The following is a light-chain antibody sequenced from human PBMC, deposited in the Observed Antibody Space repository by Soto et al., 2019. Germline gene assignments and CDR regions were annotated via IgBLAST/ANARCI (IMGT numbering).Light chain of an antibody. V-gene: IGKV1-5*03. CDR2: KAS. J-gene: IGKJ1*01. CDR3: QQYYFYWT. Sequence: DIQMTQSPSTLSASVGDRVTITCRASQSISSWLAWYQQKPGKAPKLLIYKASSLESGVPSRFSGSRSGTEFTLTISSLQPDDFATYYCQQYYFYWTFGQGTKVEIK. CDR1: QSISSW.